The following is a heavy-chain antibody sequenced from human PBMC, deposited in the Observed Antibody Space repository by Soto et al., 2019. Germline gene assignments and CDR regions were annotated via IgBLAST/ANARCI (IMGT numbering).Heavy chain of an antibody. CDR1: GFTFCSYA. D-gene: IGHD1-26*01. CDR2: ISYDGSNK. J-gene: IGHJ6*02. V-gene: IGHV3-30-3*01. CDR3: ARGELLRAAYYYGMDV. Sequence: GGSLRLSCAASGFTFCSYAMHWVRQAPGKGLEWVAVISYDGSNKYYADSVKGRFTISRDNSKNTLYLQMNSLRAEDTAVYYCARGELLRAAYYYGMDVWGQGTTVTVSS.